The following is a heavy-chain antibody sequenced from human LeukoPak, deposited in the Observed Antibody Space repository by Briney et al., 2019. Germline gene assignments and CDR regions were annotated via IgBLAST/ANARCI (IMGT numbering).Heavy chain of an antibody. CDR3: AKDLRLVRVLDY. V-gene: IGHV3-30*18. J-gene: IGHJ4*02. CDR2: ISDDGSNK. D-gene: IGHD6-19*01. CDR1: GFTFSSYG. Sequence: GGSLRLSCAASGFTFSSYGMHWVRQAPGKGLEWVAVISDDGSNKYYADSVKGRFTISRDNSKNTLYLQMNSLRAEDTAVYYCAKDLRLVRVLDYLGQGTLVTVSS.